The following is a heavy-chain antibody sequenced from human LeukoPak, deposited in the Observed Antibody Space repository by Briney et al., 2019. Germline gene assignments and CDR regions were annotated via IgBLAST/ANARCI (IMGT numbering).Heavy chain of an antibody. D-gene: IGHD6-19*01. J-gene: IGHJ6*03. CDR3: YSSGHTSNYYYYYMDV. V-gene: IGHV3-7*01. CDR2: IKQDGSEK. CDR1: GFTFSSYW. Sequence: PGGSLRLSCAASGFTFSSYWMSWVRQAPGKGLEWVANIKQDGSEKYYVDSVKGRFTISRDNAKNSLYLQMNSLRAEDTAVYYCYSSGHTSNYYYYYMDVWGKGTTVTISS.